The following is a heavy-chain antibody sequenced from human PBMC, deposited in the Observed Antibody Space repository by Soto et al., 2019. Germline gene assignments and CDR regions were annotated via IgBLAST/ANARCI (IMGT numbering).Heavy chain of an antibody. Sequence: ASVKVSCKASGYTFTRSGISWVRQAPGQGLEWMGWISTYNGDTNYAQTFQGRVTMTTDTSTSTAYMELRSLRSDDTAVYYCAREGPAPYYYYGMDVWGQGSTVTVSS. CDR1: GYTFTRSG. CDR2: ISTYNGDT. J-gene: IGHJ6*02. V-gene: IGHV1-18*01. CDR3: AREGPAPYYYYGMDV.